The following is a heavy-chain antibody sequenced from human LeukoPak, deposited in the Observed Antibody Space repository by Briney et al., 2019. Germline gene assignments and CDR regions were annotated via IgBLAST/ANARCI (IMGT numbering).Heavy chain of an antibody. Sequence: GGSLRLSCAASGFTFSSYAMHWVRQAPGKGLEYVSAISSNGGSTYYANSVKGRFTISRDNAKNSLYLQMNSLRAEDTAVYYCARRDFVDYYYYMDVWGKGTTVTVSS. CDR3: ARRDFVDYYYYMDV. V-gene: IGHV3-64*01. CDR1: GFTFSSYA. D-gene: IGHD3/OR15-3a*01. CDR2: ISSNGGST. J-gene: IGHJ6*03.